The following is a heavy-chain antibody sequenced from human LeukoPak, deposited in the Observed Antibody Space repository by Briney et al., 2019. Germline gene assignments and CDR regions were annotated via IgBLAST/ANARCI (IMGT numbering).Heavy chain of an antibody. V-gene: IGHV4-4*02. CDR1: GGSISSSNW. CDR2: IYHSGST. Sequence: SGTLSLTCAVSGGSISSSNWWSWVRPPPGKGLEWIGEIYHSGSTNYNPSLKSRVTISVDKSKNQFSLKLSSVTAADTAVYYCAERYSSSWYSRFDPWGQGTLVTVSS. CDR3: AERYSSSWYSRFDP. D-gene: IGHD6-13*01. J-gene: IGHJ5*02.